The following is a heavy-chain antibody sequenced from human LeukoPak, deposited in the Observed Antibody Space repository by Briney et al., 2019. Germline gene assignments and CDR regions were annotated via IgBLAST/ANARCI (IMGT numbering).Heavy chain of an antibody. CDR2: INPSGGST. Sequence: ASVKVSCKASGYTFTSYYMHWVRQAPGQGLEWMGIINPSGGSTSYAQKFQGRVTMTRDTSTSTVYMELSSLRSEDTAVYYCARGRTMVRGVIAWYFDLWGRGTLVTVSS. V-gene: IGHV1-46*01. D-gene: IGHD3-10*01. CDR3: ARGRTMVRGVIAWYFDL. CDR1: GYTFTSYY. J-gene: IGHJ2*01.